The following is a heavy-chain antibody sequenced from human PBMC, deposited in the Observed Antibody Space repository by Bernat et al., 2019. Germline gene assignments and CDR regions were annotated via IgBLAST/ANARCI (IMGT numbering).Heavy chain of an antibody. V-gene: IGHV3-33*01. Sequence: QVQLVEPGGGVVQPGRSLRLSCAASGFIFSSYGMHWVRQAPGKGLEWVAVIWYDGSNKYYADSVKGRFTISRDNSKNTLYLQMNSLRPEDTAVYYCARDPYGSGSSHFDYWGQGTLVTVSS. CDR2: IWYDGSNK. CDR3: ARDPYGSGSSHFDY. D-gene: IGHD3-10*01. J-gene: IGHJ4*02. CDR1: GFIFSSYG.